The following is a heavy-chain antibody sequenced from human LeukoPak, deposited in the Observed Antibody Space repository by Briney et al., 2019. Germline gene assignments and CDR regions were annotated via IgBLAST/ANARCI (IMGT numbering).Heavy chain of an antibody. J-gene: IGHJ6*02. V-gene: IGHV3-23*01. CDR2: ISGSGGST. D-gene: IGHD3-9*01. Sequence: AGGSLRLSCAASGFTFSTFAMSWVRQAPGKGLEWVSAISGSGGSTYYADSVKGRFTISRDNAKNSLYLQMNSLRAEDTAVYYCARDGLGGDILTGYYPFYGMDVWGQGTTVTVSS. CDR3: ARDGLGGDILTGYYPFYGMDV. CDR1: GFTFSTFA.